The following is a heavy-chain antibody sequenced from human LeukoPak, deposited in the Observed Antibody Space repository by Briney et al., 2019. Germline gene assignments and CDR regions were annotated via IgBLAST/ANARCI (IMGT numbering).Heavy chain of an antibody. CDR3: AKDKYSGSYLSLDP. Sequence: GGSLRLSYAASGFTFSSYAMSWVRQAPGKGLEWVSAISGSGGSTYYADSVKGRFTISRDNSKNTLYPQMNSLRAEDTAVYYCAKDKYSGSYLSLDPWGQGTLVTVSS. CDR1: GFTFSSYA. V-gene: IGHV3-23*01. J-gene: IGHJ5*02. D-gene: IGHD1-26*01. CDR2: ISGSGGST.